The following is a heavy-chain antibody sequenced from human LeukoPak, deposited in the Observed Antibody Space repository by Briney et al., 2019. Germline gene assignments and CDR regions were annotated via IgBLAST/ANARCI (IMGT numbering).Heavy chain of an antibody. CDR2: ISGSGGST. CDR1: GFTFSSYA. D-gene: IGHD1-26*01. V-gene: IGHV3-23*01. CDR3: AKSVVGTTSISRFDF. Sequence: PGGSLRLSCAASGFTFSSYAMSWVRQAPGKGLEWVSTISGSGGSTYYTDSVKGRFTTSRDNSKNTLYLQMNSLRAEDTAVYYCAKSVVGTTSISRFDFWGQGTLVTVSS. J-gene: IGHJ4*02.